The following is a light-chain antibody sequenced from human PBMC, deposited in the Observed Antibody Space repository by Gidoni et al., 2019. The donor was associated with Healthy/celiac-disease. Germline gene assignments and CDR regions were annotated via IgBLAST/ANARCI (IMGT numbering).Light chain of an antibody. V-gene: IGKV3-15*01. CDR3: QQYNNWPPLT. CDR2: GAS. CDR1: QSVSSN. Sequence: ELVMTQSPATLSVSPEERATLSCRASQSVSSNLAWYQQKPGQAPRLLIYGASTRATGIPARFSGSGSGTEFTLTISSLQSEEFAVYYCQQYNNWPPLTFGGGTKVEIK. J-gene: IGKJ4*01.